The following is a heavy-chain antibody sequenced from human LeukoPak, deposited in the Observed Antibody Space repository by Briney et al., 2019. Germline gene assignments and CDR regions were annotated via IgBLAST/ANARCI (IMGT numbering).Heavy chain of an antibody. J-gene: IGHJ3*02. CDR2: IKQDGSEK. Sequence: ETLSLTCAVYGGSFSGYYWSWIRQPPGKGLEWVANIKQDGSEKHYVDSVKGRFTISRDNAKNSLYLQMNSLRAEDTAVYYCAREGDAFDIWGQGTMVTVSS. CDR1: GGSFSGYY. V-gene: IGHV3-7*03. CDR3: AREGDAFDI.